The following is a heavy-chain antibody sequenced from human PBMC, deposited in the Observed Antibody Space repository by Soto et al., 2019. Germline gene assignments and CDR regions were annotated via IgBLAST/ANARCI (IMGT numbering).Heavy chain of an antibody. J-gene: IGHJ5*02. Sequence: GGSLSLSCAVSGFSLSKYSMHWVRQAPGKGLEWVAVISYDGSNKYYADSVKGRFTISRDNSKNTLYLQMNSLRAEDTAVYYCAKQSVGAWFDPWGQGTLVTVSS. CDR3: AKQSVGAWFDP. CDR1: GFSLSKYS. V-gene: IGHV3-30*18. CDR2: ISYDGSNK.